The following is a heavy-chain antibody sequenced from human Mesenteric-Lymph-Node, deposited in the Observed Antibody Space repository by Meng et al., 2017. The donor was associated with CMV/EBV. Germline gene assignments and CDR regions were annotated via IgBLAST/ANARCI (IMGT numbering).Heavy chain of an antibody. D-gene: IGHD3-3*01. V-gene: IGHV3-11*04. CDR2: ISHTSTTI. Sequence: GESLKISCAASGFAFSDYYMSWIRQAPGKGLEWVSSISHTSTTIYYADSVKGRFTISRDNAKNSLYLQMNSLRAEDTAVYYCARDSNDFWSGYRNWFDPWGQGTLVTVSS. CDR3: ARDSNDFWSGYRNWFDP. J-gene: IGHJ5*02. CDR1: GFAFSDYY.